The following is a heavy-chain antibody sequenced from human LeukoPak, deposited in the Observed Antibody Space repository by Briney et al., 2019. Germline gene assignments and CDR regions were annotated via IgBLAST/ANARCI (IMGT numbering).Heavy chain of an antibody. CDR1: GFTFSSYA. CDR3: ARDRARTYYYDSSGYYVGSAFDI. V-gene: IGHV3-23*01. J-gene: IGHJ3*02. Sequence: PGGSLRLSCAASGFTFSSYAMSWVRQAPGKGLEWVSAISGSGGSTYYADSVKGRFTISRDNAKNSLYLQMNSLRAEDTAVYYCARDRARTYYYDSSGYYVGSAFDIWGQGTMVTVSS. CDR2: ISGSGGST. D-gene: IGHD3-22*01.